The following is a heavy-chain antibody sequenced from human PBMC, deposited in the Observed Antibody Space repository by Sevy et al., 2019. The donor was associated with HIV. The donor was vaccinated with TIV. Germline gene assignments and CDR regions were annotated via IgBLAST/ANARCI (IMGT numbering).Heavy chain of an antibody. D-gene: IGHD3-10*01. V-gene: IGHV3-48*03. CDR3: TRNRGAVANRFDP. J-gene: IGHJ5*02. CDR2: ISGSGCSI. CDR1: GFTFSSYD. Sequence: GGSLRLSCTASGFTFSSYDMNWVRQAPGKGLEWVSKISGSGCSIYYADSVKGRFTISRDNAKNSMNLQMNSLRAEDTAVNYCTRNRGAVANRFDPWGQGTLVTVSS.